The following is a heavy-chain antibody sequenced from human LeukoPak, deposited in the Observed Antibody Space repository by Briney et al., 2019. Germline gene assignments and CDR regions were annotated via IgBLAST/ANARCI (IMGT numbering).Heavy chain of an antibody. Sequence: GGSLRLSCAVSGFTFSSYSMNWVRQAPGKGLEWISYISSTSGTIQYADSVEGRFTISRDNAKNSVSLQMNSLRGEDTAVYYCTRDGGWRDDYWGQGTLVTVSS. CDR1: GFTFSSYS. J-gene: IGHJ4*02. CDR3: TRDGGWRDDY. V-gene: IGHV3-48*01. D-gene: IGHD3-16*01. CDR2: ISSTSGTI.